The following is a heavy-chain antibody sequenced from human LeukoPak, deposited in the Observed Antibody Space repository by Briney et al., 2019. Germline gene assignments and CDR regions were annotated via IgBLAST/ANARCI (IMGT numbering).Heavy chain of an antibody. CDR1: GFTFNNYA. J-gene: IGHJ4*02. CDR2: ISASGDNT. V-gene: IGHV3-23*01. CDR3: ANWYSGYDLGTFDY. Sequence: PGGSLRLSCAASGFTFNNYAMTWVRQAPGKGLEWVSAISASGDNTYYADSVKGRFTISRDNSKNTLYLQMNSLRAEDTAVYYCANWYSGYDLGTFDYWGQGTLVTVSS. D-gene: IGHD5-12*01.